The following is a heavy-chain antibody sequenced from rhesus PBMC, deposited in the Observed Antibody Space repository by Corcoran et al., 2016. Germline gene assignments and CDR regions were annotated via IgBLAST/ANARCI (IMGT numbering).Heavy chain of an antibody. Sequence: EVQLVETGGGLVQPGGSLKLSCAASGFTFSSYGMSWVRQAPGKGLEWFSAINIGGVSKYYTDSVKGLFTISRDNSNNTLSLQMNSLRAEDTAVYYCAKALPTYYNFWTGPFDFWGQGLRVTVSS. CDR2: INIGGVSK. CDR1: GFTFSSYG. D-gene: IGHD3-3*01. CDR3: AKALPTYYNFWTGPFDF. J-gene: IGHJ3*01. V-gene: IGHV3S5*01.